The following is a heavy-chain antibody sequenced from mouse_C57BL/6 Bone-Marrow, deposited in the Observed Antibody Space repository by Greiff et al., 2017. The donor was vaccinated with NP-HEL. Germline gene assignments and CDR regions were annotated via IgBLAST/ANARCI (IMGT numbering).Heavy chain of an antibody. CDR1: GYTFTDYY. Sequence: VQLQQSGPELVKPGASVKISCKASGYTFTDYYMNWVKQSHGKSLEWIGDINPNNGGTSYNQKFKGKATLTVDKYSSTAYMELRRLTSEASAVYYCAKGWMGDSSGLYYFDYWGQGTTLTVSS. CDR2: INPNNGGT. J-gene: IGHJ2*01. CDR3: AKGWMGDSSGLYYFDY. D-gene: IGHD3-2*02. V-gene: IGHV1-26*01.